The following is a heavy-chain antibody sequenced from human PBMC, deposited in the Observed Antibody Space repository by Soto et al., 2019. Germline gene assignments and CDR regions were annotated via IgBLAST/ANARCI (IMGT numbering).Heavy chain of an antibody. CDR3: AAFYDNSGYYHPLDY. Sequence: ASVKVSCKASGYSFTNYIIHWVRQAPGQSLERMGWIGPGSGSTKYSQQFEGTVTFTRDISASTAYMELSSLRSEDTAVYYCAAFYDNSGYYHPLDYWGQGTLVTVSS. J-gene: IGHJ4*02. V-gene: IGHV1-3*01. D-gene: IGHD3-22*01. CDR2: IGPGSGST. CDR1: GYSFTNYI.